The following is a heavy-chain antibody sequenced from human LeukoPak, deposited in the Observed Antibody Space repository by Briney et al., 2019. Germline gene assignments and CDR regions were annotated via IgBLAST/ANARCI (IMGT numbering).Heavy chain of an antibody. CDR3: ARDPYSGSRHFDY. V-gene: IGHV3-48*03. CDR2: ISSSGSTI. CDR1: GFTFSSYE. Sequence: GGSLRLSCAASGFTFSSYEMNWVRQAPGKGLEWVSYISSSGSTIYYADSVKGRFTISRDNAKNSLYLQTNSLRAEDTAVYYCARDPYSGSRHFDYWGQGTLVTVSS. D-gene: IGHD1-26*01. J-gene: IGHJ4*02.